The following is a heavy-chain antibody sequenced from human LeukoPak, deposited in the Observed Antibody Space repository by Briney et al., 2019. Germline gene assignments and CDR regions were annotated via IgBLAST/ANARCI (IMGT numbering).Heavy chain of an antibody. Sequence: GGSLRLSCAASGFTFTSYWMHWVRQAPGKGLVWVSRVNSDGSSTTYADSVKGRFTSSRDNAKNTLYLQMNSLRAEDTAVYYCARGRYYGMDVWGQGTTVTVSS. J-gene: IGHJ6*02. CDR2: VNSDGSST. V-gene: IGHV3-74*01. CDR1: GFTFTSYW. CDR3: ARGRYYGMDV.